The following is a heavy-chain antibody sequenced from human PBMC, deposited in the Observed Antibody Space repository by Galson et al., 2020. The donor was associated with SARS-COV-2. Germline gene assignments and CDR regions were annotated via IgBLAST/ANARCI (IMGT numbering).Heavy chain of an antibody. Sequence: GGSLRLSCAASGLTFSFYAMSWVRQAPGKGLEWVSPISGGGDSTYYADSVKGRFTISRDNSKNTLFLQMNSLRAEDTAVYYCAKDKRDLLDAFDIWGQGTMVTVSS. CDR2: ISGGGDST. V-gene: IGHV3-23*01. CDR1: GLTFSFYA. CDR3: AKDKRDLLDAFDI. D-gene: IGHD1-26*01. J-gene: IGHJ3*02.